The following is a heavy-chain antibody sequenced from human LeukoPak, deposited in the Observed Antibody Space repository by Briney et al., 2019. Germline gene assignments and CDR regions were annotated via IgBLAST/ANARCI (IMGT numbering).Heavy chain of an antibody. V-gene: IGHV1-18*01. CDR2: ISAYNGNT. CDR1: GYTFCSYG. J-gene: IGHJ4*02. Sequence: GASVKFCCKASGYTFCSYGVRCVRQAPGQWLEWMGWISAYNGNTNYAQKLQGRVTMTTDTSTSTAYMELRSLRSDDTAAYYCARVAKSSYFDYWGQGTLVTVSS. CDR3: ARVAKSSYFDY.